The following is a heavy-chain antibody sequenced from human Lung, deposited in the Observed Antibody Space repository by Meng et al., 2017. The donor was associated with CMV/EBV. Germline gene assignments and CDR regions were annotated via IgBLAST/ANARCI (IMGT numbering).Heavy chain of an antibody. J-gene: IGHJ4*02. CDR3: AGDNNWGPDN. CDR2: IHPHRGDT. CDR1: GYTFTAHY. D-gene: IGHD7-27*01. Sequence: SVXVSCKASGYTFTAHYFHWVRHAPGQGLEWMGWIHPHRGDTNYAQQFQGRVTLTRDTSINTGYMELTRLTSDDTAVYYCAGDNNWGPDNWGQGTLVTVSS. V-gene: IGHV1-2*02.